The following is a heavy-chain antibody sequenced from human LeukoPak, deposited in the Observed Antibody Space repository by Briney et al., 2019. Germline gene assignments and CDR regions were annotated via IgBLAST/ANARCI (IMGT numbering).Heavy chain of an antibody. J-gene: IGHJ4*02. CDR3: ARDAIWFGELADY. V-gene: IGHV3-23*01. CDR1: GFTFSSYA. CDR2: ISGSGGST. Sequence: PGGSLRLSCAASGFTFSSYAMSWVRQAPGKGLERVSAISGSGGSTYYADSVKGRFTISRDNSKNTLYLQMNSLRAEDTAVYYCARDAIWFGELADYWGQGTLVTVSS. D-gene: IGHD3-10*01.